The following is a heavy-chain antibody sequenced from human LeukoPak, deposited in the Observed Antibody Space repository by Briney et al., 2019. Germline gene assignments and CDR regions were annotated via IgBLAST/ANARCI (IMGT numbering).Heavy chain of an antibody. D-gene: IGHD3-9*01. CDR2: IQSEANGGTT. CDR3: GRYFDS. V-gene: IGHV3-15*01. Sequence: GGSLRLSCAASGFTFSSYSMHWVRQAPGKGLEWVGRIQSEANGGTTDYAAPVKGRFTISRDDSKNTLYLQMNSLKTEDTAVYYCGRYFDSWGQGTLVTVSS. CDR1: GFTFSSYS. J-gene: IGHJ4*02.